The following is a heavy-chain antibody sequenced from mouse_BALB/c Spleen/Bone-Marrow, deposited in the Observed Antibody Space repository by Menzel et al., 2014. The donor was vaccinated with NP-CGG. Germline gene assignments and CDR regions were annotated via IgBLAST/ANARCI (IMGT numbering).Heavy chain of an antibody. CDR1: GFDFSRYW. J-gene: IGHJ3*01. V-gene: IGHV4-1*02. CDR3: ARLGYYGGFAY. CDR2: INPDSTTI. Sequence: EVKLQESGGGLVQPGGSLKLSCAASGFDFSRYWMGWVRQAPGKGLGWIGEINPDSTTINYTPSLKYKFIISRDNAKKSLFLQMDNVRSEDTALYYCARLGYYGGFAYWGQGTLVTVSA. D-gene: IGHD2-3*01.